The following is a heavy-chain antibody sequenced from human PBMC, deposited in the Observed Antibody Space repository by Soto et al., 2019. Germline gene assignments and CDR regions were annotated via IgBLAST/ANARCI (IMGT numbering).Heavy chain of an antibody. CDR1: GYTFTGYY. CDR2: INPNSGGT. Sequence: ASVKVSCKASGYTFTGYYMHWVRQAPGQGLEWMGWINPNSGGTNYAQKFQGWVTMTRDTSKNHFSLQLISATPEDTAVYYCARDPPYSASILDYWGQGSLVTVSS. CDR3: ARDPPYSASILDY. D-gene: IGHD4-4*01. V-gene: IGHV1-2*04. J-gene: IGHJ4*02.